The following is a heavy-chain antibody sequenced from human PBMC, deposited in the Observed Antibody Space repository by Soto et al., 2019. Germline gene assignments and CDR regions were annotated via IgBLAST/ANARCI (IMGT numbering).Heavy chain of an antibody. Sequence: EVQLVESGGGLVQPGRSLRLSCVASGFTFDDYAMHWVRQAPGKGLEWVSGSSWNSVNIGYADSVKGRITISRDNAKNSLYLQMNSLRTEDTGFHYCAKGHGWLQPSLDYWGQGTLVTVSS. CDR1: GFTFDDYA. CDR3: AKGHGWLQPSLDY. V-gene: IGHV3-9*01. CDR2: SSWNSVNI. J-gene: IGHJ4*02. D-gene: IGHD5-12*01.